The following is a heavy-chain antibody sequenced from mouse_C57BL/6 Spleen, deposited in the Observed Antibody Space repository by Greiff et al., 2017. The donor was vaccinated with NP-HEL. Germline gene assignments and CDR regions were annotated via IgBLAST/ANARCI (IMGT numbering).Heavy chain of an antibody. J-gene: IGHJ3*01. Sequence: EVQLQQSGPGLAKPSQTLSLTCSVTGYSTTSDYWNWIRKFPGNKLEYMGYISYSGSTYYNPSLKSRISITRDTSKNQYYLQLNSVTTEDTATYYCARSIYDGYYWFAYWGQGTLVTVSA. V-gene: IGHV3-8*01. CDR2: ISYSGST. CDR1: GYSTTSDY. D-gene: IGHD2-3*01. CDR3: ARSIYDGYYWFAY.